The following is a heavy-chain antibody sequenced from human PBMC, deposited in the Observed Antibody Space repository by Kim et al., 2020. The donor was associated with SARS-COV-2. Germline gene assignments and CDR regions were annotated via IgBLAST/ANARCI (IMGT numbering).Heavy chain of an antibody. D-gene: IGHD1-7*01. CDR1: GYTFTSYY. J-gene: IGHJ3*02. CDR3: ATSRDRYNWNYFLGAFDI. CDR2: INPSGGSA. Sequence: ASVKVSCKASGYTFTSYYMHWVRQAPGQGLEWMGIINPSGGSASYAQKFQGRVTMTRDTSTSTVYMELSSLRSEDTAVYYCATSRDRYNWNYFLGAFDIWGQGTMVTVSS. V-gene: IGHV1-46*01.